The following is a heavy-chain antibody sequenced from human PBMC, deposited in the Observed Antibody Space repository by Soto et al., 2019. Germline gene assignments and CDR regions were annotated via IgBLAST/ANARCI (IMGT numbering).Heavy chain of an antibody. Sequence: EVQLLESGGGLVQSGGSLRLSCAASGITFSSYAMSWVRQVPGKGLEWVSGISGSGASTYHADSVKGRFTISRDNSKNTLDLQMNSLIAEDTAVYYCAKGIGYNLGYCMDVWGQGTTVTVSS. J-gene: IGHJ6*02. CDR1: GITFSSYA. D-gene: IGHD1-20*01. CDR3: AKGIGYNLGYCMDV. V-gene: IGHV3-23*01. CDR2: ISGSGAST.